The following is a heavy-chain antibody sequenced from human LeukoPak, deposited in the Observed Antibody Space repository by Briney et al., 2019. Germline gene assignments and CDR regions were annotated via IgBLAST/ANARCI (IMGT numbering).Heavy chain of an antibody. Sequence: KPSETLSLTCTVSGGSISSGDYYWSWIRQPPGKGLEWIGYIYYSGSTYYNPSLKSRVTISVDTSKNQFSLKLSSVTAADTAVYYCARRDCSSTSCPIVYWGQGTLVTVSS. CDR2: IYYSGST. D-gene: IGHD2-2*01. CDR3: ARRDCSSTSCPIVY. CDR1: GGSISSGDYY. J-gene: IGHJ4*02. V-gene: IGHV4-30-4*08.